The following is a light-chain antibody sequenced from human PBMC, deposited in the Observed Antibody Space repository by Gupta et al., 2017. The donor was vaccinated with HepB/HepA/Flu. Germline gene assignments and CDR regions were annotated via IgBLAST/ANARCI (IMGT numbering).Light chain of an antibody. CDR1: IGINVATYW. V-gene: IGLV5-45*02. CDR3: MIWHSSTWV. J-gene: IGLJ3*02. CDR2: YKSDSDN. Sequence: QAVLTQPSALSASPGASARLTCTLRIGINVATYWIYWYQQKPGSPPQYLLRYKSDSDNQQGSGVPSRFSGSKDASANAGVLLISGLQSEDEADYYCMIWHSSTWVFGGGTKLTVL.